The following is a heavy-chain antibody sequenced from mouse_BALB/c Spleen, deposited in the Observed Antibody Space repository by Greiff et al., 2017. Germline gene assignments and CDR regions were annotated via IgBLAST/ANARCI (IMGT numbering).Heavy chain of an antibody. J-gene: IGHJ3*01. D-gene: IGHD2-4*01. Sequence: QVQLQQSGAELMKPGASVKISCKATGYTFSSYWIEWVKQRPGHGLEWIGEILPGSGSTNYNEKFKGKATFTADTSSNTAYMQLSSLTSEDSAVYYCARRPTMIPWFAYWGQGTLVTVSA. CDR1: GYTFSSYW. CDR3: ARRPTMIPWFAY. V-gene: IGHV1-9*01. CDR2: ILPGSGST.